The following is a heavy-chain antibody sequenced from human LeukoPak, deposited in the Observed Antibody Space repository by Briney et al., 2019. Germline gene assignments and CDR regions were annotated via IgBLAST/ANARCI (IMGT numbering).Heavy chain of an antibody. CDR2: ISGDGGST. CDR3: AKDRYYDSSGYLEG. J-gene: IGHJ4*02. CDR1: GFTFDDYA. V-gene: IGHV3-43*02. Sequence: GGPLRLSCAASGFTFDDYAMHWVRQAPGKGLEWVSLISGDGGSTYYADSVKGRFTISRDNSKNSLYLQMNSLRTEDTALYYCAKDRYYDSSGYLEGWGQGTLVTVSS. D-gene: IGHD3-22*01.